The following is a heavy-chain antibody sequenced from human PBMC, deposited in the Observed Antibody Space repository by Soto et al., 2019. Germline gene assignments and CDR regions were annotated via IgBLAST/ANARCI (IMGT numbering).Heavy chain of an antibody. D-gene: IGHD3-22*01. CDR2: IKSKTDGGTT. CDR1: GFTFSNVW. V-gene: IGHV3-15*07. CDR3: TTAGYYYDSSGYGSSLDY. Sequence: PGGSLRLSWAASGFTFSNVWMNWVRQAPGKGLEWVGRIKSKTDGGTTDYAAPVKGRFTISRDDSKNTLYLQMNSLKTEDTAVYYCTTAGYYYDSSGYGSSLDYWGQGTLVTVSS. J-gene: IGHJ4*02.